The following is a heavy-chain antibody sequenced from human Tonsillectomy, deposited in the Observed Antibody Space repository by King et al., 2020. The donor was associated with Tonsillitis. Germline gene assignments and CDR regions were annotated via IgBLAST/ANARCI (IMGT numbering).Heavy chain of an antibody. CDR3: PRHVRAFYGGNSGNWFDP. CDR1: GGSISSSSYY. V-gene: IGHV4-39*01. Sequence: LQLQESGPGLVKPSETLSLTCTVSGGSISSSSYYWGWIRQPPGKGLAWIGSIYYSGSTYYNPSLKSRVTISVDTSKNQFSLKLSSVTAADTAVYYCPRHVRAFYGGNSGNWFDPWGQGTLVTVSS. D-gene: IGHD4-23*01. J-gene: IGHJ5*02. CDR2: IYYSGST.